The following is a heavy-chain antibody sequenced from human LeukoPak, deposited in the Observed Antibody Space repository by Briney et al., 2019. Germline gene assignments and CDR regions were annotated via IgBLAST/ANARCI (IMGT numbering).Heavy chain of an antibody. CDR1: GGSISSYY. CDR3: AREHSYGLDFDY. CDR2: IYYSGST. J-gene: IGHJ4*02. V-gene: IGHV4-59*01. D-gene: IGHD5-18*01. Sequence: PSETLSLTCTVSGGSISSYYWSWIRQPPGKGLEWIGYIYYSGSTNYNPSLKSRVTISVDTSKNQFSLKLSSVTAADTAVYYCAREHSYGLDFDYWGQGTRVTVSS.